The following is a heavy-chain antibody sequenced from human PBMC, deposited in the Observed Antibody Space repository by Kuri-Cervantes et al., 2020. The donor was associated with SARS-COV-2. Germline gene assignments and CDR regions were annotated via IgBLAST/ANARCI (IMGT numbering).Heavy chain of an antibody. D-gene: IGHD3-3*01. Sequence: SETLSLTCAVYGGSFSGYYWTWIRQPPGKGLEWIGEINHSGSTNYNPSLKSRVTISVDTSKNQISLKLSSVTAADTAVYYCARRLWSGYSFRYYHYMAVWGKGTTVTVSS. V-gene: IGHV4-34*01. CDR1: GGSFSGYY. CDR2: INHSGST. CDR3: ARRLWSGYSFRYYHYMAV. J-gene: IGHJ6*03.